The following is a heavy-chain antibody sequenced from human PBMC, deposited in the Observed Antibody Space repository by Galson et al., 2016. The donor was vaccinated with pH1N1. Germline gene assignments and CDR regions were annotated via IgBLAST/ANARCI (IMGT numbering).Heavy chain of an antibody. CDR3: ARGVIDYDFWSGYQDHAAFDI. J-gene: IGHJ3*02. D-gene: IGHD3-3*01. CDR1: GDSVSSNSAT. CDR2: TYYRSKWYN. V-gene: IGHV6-1*01. Sequence: CAISGDSVSSNSATWNWIRQSPSRGLEWLGRTYYRSKWYNDYAESVKSRIIISTDTSKNQLSLQLNSVTSADTAVYYCARGVIDYDFWSGYQDHAAFDIWGQGTMVIVSS.